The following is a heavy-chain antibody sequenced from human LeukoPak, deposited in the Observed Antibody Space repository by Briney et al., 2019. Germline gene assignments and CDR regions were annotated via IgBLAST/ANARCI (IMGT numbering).Heavy chain of an antibody. CDR1: GGSISNYY. J-gene: IGHJ4*02. D-gene: IGHD6-19*01. CDR2: IYAGGTA. V-gene: IGHV4-4*07. CDR3: TREPVP. Sequence: PSETLSLTCTVSGGSISNYYWSWIRQPAGKGLEWIGCIYAGGTASYNPSLKSRVTMSAEMSKNQLSLKLTSVTAADTAVYYCTREPVPWGQGTLVTVSS.